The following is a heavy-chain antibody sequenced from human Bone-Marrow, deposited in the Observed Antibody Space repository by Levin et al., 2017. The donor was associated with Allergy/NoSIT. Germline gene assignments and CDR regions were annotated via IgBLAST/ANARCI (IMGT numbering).Heavy chain of an antibody. CDR1: GGSISSYY. D-gene: IGHD3-22*01. CDR2: IYYSGST. CDR3: ARSNDSSGYTGPDPYYYYGMDV. J-gene: IGHJ6*02. V-gene: IGHV4-59*01. Sequence: PSETLSLTCTVSGGSISSYYWSWIRQPPGKGLEWIGYIYYSGSTNYNPSLKSRVTISVDTSKNQFSLKLSSVTAADTAVYYCARSNDSSGYTGPDPYYYYGMDVWGQGTTVTVSS.